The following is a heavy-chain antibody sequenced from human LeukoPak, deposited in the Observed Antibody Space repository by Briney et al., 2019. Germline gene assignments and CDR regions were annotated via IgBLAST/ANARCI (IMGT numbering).Heavy chain of an antibody. CDR3: ARHWGSGGSYFDY. Sequence: PSETLSLTCTVSGGSISSYYWSWIRQPPGKGLEWIGYIYYSGSTNHNPSLKSRVTISVDTSKNQFSLKLSSVTAADTAVYYCARHWGSGGSYFDYWGQGTLVTVSS. J-gene: IGHJ4*02. CDR1: GGSISSYY. CDR2: IYYSGST. V-gene: IGHV4-59*08. D-gene: IGHD2-15*01.